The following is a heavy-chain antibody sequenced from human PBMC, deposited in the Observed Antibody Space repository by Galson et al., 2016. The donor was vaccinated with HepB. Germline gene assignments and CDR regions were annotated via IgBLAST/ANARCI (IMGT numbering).Heavy chain of an antibody. CDR1: GDSVSSRTAS. D-gene: IGHD5-12*01. V-gene: IGHV6-1*01. Sequence: CAISGDSVSSRTASWNWIRQSPSRGLEWLGRTYYRSKWYNEYATSVEGRININPDTTENHFSLHLNSVTPEDTAIYYCARAWTSWPSTRQADHFDYWGQGTLVTVSS. CDR2: TYYRSKWYN. J-gene: IGHJ4*02. CDR3: ARAWTSWPSTRQADHFDY.